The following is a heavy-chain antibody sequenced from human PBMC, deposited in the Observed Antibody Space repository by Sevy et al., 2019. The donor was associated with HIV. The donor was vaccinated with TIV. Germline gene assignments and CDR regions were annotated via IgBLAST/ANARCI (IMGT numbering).Heavy chain of an antibody. J-gene: IGHJ6*02. Sequence: GGSLRLSCAASGFTFSGYGMNWVRQAHGEGLEWVAFIRYDGSRKYYEESVKGRFTISRDNSKNTVFLQVNSLRTEDTAVEYCGTTPLPAVTTSYALDVWGQGTTVTVSS. V-gene: IGHV3-30*02. CDR3: GTTPLPAVTTSYALDV. CDR1: GFTFSGYG. D-gene: IGHD4-17*01. CDR2: IRYDGSRK.